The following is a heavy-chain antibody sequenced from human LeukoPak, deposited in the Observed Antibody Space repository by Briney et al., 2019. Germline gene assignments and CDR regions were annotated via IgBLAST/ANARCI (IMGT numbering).Heavy chain of an antibody. V-gene: IGHV3-23*01. CDR3: ANPTGLLSYGMDV. CDR2: ISGSGGST. D-gene: IGHD2-15*01. CDR1: GFTFSSYA. Sequence: GGSLRLSCAASGFTFSSYAMSWVRQAPGKGLEWVSAISGSGGSTYYADSVKGRFTISRDNSKNTLYLQMNSLRAEDTAVYYCANPTGLLSYGMDVWGQGTTVTVSS. J-gene: IGHJ6*02.